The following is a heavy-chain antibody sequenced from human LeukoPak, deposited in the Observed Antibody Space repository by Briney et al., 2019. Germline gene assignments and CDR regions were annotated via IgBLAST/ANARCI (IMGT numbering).Heavy chain of an antibody. Sequence: PSETLSLTCTVSGDSIRSASYCWAWIRQPPGKGLEWIGTTYYSGTISYNSSLKSRVTISVDTSKNQVSLTVTSVTAADTAMFYCARLMADPNAFDFWGQGTMVTVSS. CDR1: GDSIRSASYC. CDR2: TYYSGTI. V-gene: IGHV4-39*01. CDR3: ARLMADPNAFDF. D-gene: IGHD2-8*01. J-gene: IGHJ3*01.